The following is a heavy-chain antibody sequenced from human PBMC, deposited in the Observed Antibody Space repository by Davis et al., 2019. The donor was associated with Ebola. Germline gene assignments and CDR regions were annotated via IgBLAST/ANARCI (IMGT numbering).Heavy chain of an antibody. V-gene: IGHV1-3*01. CDR3: ARGTRSFDY. CDR1: GYIFTSYA. CDR2: INAGNGDT. D-gene: IGHD4-17*01. Sequence: ASVKVSCKASGYIFTSYAMHWVRQAPGQRLEWMGWINAGNGDTKYSQNFQGRVTMTRNTSISTAYMELSSLRSEDTAVYYCARGTRSFDYWGQGTLVTVSS. J-gene: IGHJ4*02.